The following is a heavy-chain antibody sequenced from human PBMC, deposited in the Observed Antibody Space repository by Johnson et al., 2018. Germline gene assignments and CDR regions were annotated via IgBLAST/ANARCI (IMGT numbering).Heavy chain of an antibody. CDR3: VKDKDSYGQDAFDY. V-gene: IGHV3-43D*03. J-gene: IGHJ4*02. D-gene: IGHD5-18*01. CDR1: GFSFDDYG. CDR2: ISWDGDST. Sequence: VQLVQSGGVVVQPGGSLRLSCAASGFSFDDYGMHWVRQAPGKGLEWVSVISWDGDSTYYADSVKGRFTISRDNSKNSLYLQMNSLRAEDTALYYCVKDKDSYGQDAFDYWGQGTLVTVSS.